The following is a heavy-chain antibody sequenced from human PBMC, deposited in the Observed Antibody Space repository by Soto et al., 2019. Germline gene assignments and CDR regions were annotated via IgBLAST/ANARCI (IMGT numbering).Heavy chain of an antibody. D-gene: IGHD3-9*01. CDR2: IYYSGST. CDR1: GGFISSGGYY. V-gene: IGHV4-31*03. CDR3: ARADRLGLAPYYYYGMDV. J-gene: IGHJ6*02. Sequence: PSETLSLTCTVSGGFISSGGYYWSWIRQHPGKGLEWIGYIYYSGSTYYNPSLKSRVTISVDTSKNQFSLKLSSVTAADTAVYYCARADRLGLAPYYYYGMDVWGQGTTVTVSS.